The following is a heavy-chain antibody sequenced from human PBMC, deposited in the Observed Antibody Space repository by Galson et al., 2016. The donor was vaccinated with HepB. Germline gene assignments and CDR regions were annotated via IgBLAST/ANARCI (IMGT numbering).Heavy chain of an antibody. V-gene: IGHV1-69*13. D-gene: IGHD5-24*01. Sequence: SVKVSCKASGGTFRSYAISWVRQAPGQGLEWMGGNIPLFGTTNSAQKFQGRVTFTADASTNTAYMELSSLRSEDTAVYFCARDRDGHNFFFDYWGQGTLVTVSS. CDR3: ARDRDGHNFFFDY. CDR1: GGTFRSYA. CDR2: NIPLFGTT. J-gene: IGHJ4*02.